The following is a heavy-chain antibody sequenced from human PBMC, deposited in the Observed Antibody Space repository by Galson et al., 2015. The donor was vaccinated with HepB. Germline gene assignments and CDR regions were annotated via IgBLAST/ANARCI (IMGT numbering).Heavy chain of an antibody. V-gene: IGHV1-18*04. CDR3: ARDRDYRFDY. CDR2: IGANSGNT. CDR1: GYTFTTNG. D-gene: IGHD4/OR15-4a*01. Sequence: SGAEVKKPGASVKVSCKASGYTFTTNGISWVRQAPGQGLEWMGWIGANSGNTKYAQNLQGRVTLTRDTSTSTAYLELRSLRSDDTAAYYCARDRDYRFDYWGQGTLVTVSS. J-gene: IGHJ4*02.